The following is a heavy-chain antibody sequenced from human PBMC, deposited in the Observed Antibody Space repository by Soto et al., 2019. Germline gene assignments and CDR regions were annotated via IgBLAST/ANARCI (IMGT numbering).Heavy chain of an antibody. CDR1: GGSISSYY. CDR2: IYYSGST. D-gene: IGHD3-16*01. CDR3: VRQGGYYYYYMDV. Sequence: QVQLQESGPGLVKPSETLSLTCTVSGGSISSYYWSWIRQPPGKGLEWIGYIYYSGSTNYNPSLKSRVTISVDTSKNQFSLKLSSVTAADTAVYYCVRQGGYYYYYMDVWGKGTTVTVSS. J-gene: IGHJ6*03. V-gene: IGHV4-59*08.